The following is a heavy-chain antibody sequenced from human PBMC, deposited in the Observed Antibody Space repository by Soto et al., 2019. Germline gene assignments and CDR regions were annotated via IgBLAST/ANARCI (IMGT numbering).Heavy chain of an antibody. Sequence: GASVKVSCEASGDTFASSGSSWVRQAPGQGLEWMGWISTYNGDTNYAQTFQGRVTMTTDTSTGTVHMEVRSLRSDDTAVYYCAREGVAPYYYYGMDVWGQGTPVTVSS. D-gene: IGHD5-12*01. J-gene: IGHJ6*02. CDR1: GDTFASSG. CDR3: AREGVAPYYYYGMDV. V-gene: IGHV1-18*01. CDR2: ISTYNGDT.